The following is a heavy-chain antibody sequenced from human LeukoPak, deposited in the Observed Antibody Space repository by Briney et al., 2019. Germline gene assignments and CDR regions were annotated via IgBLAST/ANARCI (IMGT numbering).Heavy chain of an antibody. CDR2: IYYSGST. Sequence: SETLSLTCTVSGGSISSYYWSWIRQPPGKGLEWIGYIYYSGSTNYNPSLKSRVTISVDTSKNQFSLRLSSATAADTAVYYCARESRPYDILTGYLWGAFDYWGQGTLVTVSS. V-gene: IGHV4-59*12. CDR1: GGSISSYY. CDR3: ARESRPYDILTGYLWGAFDY. J-gene: IGHJ4*02. D-gene: IGHD3-9*01.